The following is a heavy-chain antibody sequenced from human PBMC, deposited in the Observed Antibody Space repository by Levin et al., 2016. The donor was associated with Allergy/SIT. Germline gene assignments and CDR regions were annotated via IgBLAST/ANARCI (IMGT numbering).Heavy chain of an antibody. Sequence: ASVKVSCKASGYTFTSYYMHWVRQAPGQGLEWMGIINPSGGSTSYAQKFQGRVTMTRDTSISTAYMELSRLRSDDTAVYYCARDATENTPALGYCSSTSCSYYYYYGMDVWGQGTTVTVSS. CDR2: INPSGGST. CDR1: GYTFTSYY. J-gene: IGHJ6*02. V-gene: IGHV1-46*01. D-gene: IGHD2-2*01. CDR3: ARDATENTPALGYCSSTSCSYYYYYGMDV.